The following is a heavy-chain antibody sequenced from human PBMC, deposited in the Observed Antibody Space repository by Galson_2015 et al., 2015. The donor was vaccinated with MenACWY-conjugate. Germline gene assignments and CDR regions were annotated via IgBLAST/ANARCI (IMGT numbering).Heavy chain of an antibody. CDR2: ISGSGGST. CDR1: GFTFSSYA. CDR3: AREYYYHDSSGYQNFFDY. Sequence: SLRLSCAASGFTFSSYAMSWVRQAPGKGLEWVSAISGSGGSTYYADSVKGRFTISRDNSKNTLYLQMNSLRAEDTAVYYCAREYYYHDSSGYQNFFDYWGQGTLVTVSS. V-gene: IGHV3-23*01. D-gene: IGHD3-22*01. J-gene: IGHJ4*02.